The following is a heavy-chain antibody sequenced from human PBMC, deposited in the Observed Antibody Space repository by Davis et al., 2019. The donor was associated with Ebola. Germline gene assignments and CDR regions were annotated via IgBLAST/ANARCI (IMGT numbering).Heavy chain of an antibody. V-gene: IGHV4-39*01. CDR1: GGSISSSSYY. CDR3: ARQASDFWSGTLYYFDY. CDR2: IYYSGST. J-gene: IGHJ4*02. D-gene: IGHD3-3*01. Sequence: PSETLSLTCTVSGGSISSSSYYWGWIRQPPGKGLEWIGSIYYSGSTYYNPSLKSRVTISVDTSKNQFSLKLSSVTAADTAVYYCARQASDFWSGTLYYFDYWGQGTLVTVSS.